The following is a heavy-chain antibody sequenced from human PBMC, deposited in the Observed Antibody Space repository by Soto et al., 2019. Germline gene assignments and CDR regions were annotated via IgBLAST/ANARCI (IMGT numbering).Heavy chain of an antibody. CDR1: GFSLSTSGVG. V-gene: IGHV2-5*02. CDR2: IYWDDDK. CDR3: ALPRGLDSGYDCDY. Sequence: QITLKESGPTLVKPTQTLTLTCTFSGFSLSTSGVGVGWIRQPPGKALEWLALIYWDDDKRYSPSLKSRLTSTQNTPKNLLALTMTNMDPVDTSTYYWALPRGLDSGYDCDYWGQGTLVTVSS. D-gene: IGHD5-12*01. J-gene: IGHJ4*02.